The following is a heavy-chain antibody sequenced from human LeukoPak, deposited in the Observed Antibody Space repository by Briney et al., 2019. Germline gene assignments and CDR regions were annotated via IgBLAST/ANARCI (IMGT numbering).Heavy chain of an antibody. D-gene: IGHD5-18*01. CDR3: GKTTVGYSSGQKPAWLVDY. CDR1: GFTFGSHA. V-gene: IGHV3-23*01. CDR2: IFGSGGSP. Sequence: GGSLRLSCEASGFTFGSHAMYWVRQAPGKGLEWVAGIFGSGGSPHYADPVKGRFTISRDNSRNTVYLQIDSLRAEDTAVYYCGKTTVGYSSGQKPAWLVDYWGQGTLVTVSS. J-gene: IGHJ4*02.